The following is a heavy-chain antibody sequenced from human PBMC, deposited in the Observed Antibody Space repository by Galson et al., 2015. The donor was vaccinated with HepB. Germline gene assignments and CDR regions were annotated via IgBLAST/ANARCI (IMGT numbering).Heavy chain of an antibody. CDR3: AKGRGMILESWFFVY. CDR2: IDNDVVTA. Sequence: SLRLSCAASGFSFSIYAMNWVRQAPGKGLEWVSTIDNDVVTAFYADSVKGRFTISRDNSKNTVYLQMNNLRGEDTAVYYCAKGRGMILESWFFVYWGQGAPVTVSS. J-gene: IGHJ4*02. D-gene: IGHD3-16*01. CDR1: GFSFSIYA. V-gene: IGHV3-23*01.